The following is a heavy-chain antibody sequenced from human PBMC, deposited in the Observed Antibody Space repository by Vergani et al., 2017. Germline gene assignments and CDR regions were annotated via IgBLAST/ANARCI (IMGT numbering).Heavy chain of an antibody. CDR3: AKEGGGCCSGGTCYPEH. CDR1: GFTFKSYG. V-gene: IGHV3-30*02. D-gene: IGHD2-15*01. Sequence: QVQLVESGGGVVQPGGSLRLSCAASGFTFKSYGMHWVRQAPGKGLEWVASIRSDESRRYYGDSMEGPFTISRDNSKKTLYLHMKSLRPEDTAVYYCAKEGGGCCSGGTCYPEHWGQGTLVIVSS. CDR2: IRSDESRR. J-gene: IGHJ4*02.